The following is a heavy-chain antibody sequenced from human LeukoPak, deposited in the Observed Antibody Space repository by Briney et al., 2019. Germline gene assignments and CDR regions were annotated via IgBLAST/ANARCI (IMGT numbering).Heavy chain of an antibody. V-gene: IGHV3-23*01. Sequence: GGSLRLSCAASGFTFSSYAMSWVRQAPGKGLEWVSAISGSGGSTYYADSVKGRFTISRDNAKNSLYLQMNSLRAEDTAVYYCARGARHCGGDCLDYWGQGTLVTVSS. CDR2: ISGSGGST. CDR3: ARGARHCGGDCLDY. D-gene: IGHD2-21*02. CDR1: GFTFSSYA. J-gene: IGHJ4*02.